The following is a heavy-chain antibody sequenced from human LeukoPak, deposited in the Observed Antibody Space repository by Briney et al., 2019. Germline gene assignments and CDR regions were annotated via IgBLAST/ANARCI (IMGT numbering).Heavy chain of an antibody. D-gene: IGHD3-22*01. J-gene: IGHJ3*02. CDR3: ARGLSLYYYDSSGYYYPGRAFDI. Sequence: SETLSLTCAVYGGSFSGYYWSWIRQPPGKGLEWIGEINHSGSTNYNPSLKSRVTISVDTSKNQFSLKLSSVTAADTAVYYCARGLSLYYYDSSGYYYPGRAFDIWGQGTMVTVSS. CDR2: INHSGST. V-gene: IGHV4-34*01. CDR1: GGSFSGYY.